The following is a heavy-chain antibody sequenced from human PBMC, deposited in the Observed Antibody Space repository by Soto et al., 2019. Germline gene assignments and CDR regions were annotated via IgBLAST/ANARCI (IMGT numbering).Heavy chain of an antibody. V-gene: IGHV2-70*11. CDR1: GFSLSTSGMC. J-gene: IGHJ4*02. CDR3: ARRRMTTVTTNYFFDV. CDR2: IDWDDDK. D-gene: IGHD4-17*01. Sequence: SGPTLVNPTQTLTLTCTFSGFSLSTSGMCVSWIRQPPGKALEWLARIDWDDDKYYSTSLKTRLTISKDTSKNQVVLTMTNMDPVDTATYYCARRRMTTVTTNYFFDVWGQGTLDTVSS.